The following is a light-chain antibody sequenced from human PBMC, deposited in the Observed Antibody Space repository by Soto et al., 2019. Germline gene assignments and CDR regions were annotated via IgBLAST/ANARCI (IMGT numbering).Light chain of an antibody. CDR1: RSLSSDY. Sequence: LLLSVDTVSLSPGERATLSCRASRSLSSDYLAWYQQKPGQAPRLLFYHASRRATGTPDRFSVSGSGTDFTLTISRLEPEDFAVYYCHQYDSSPSTSGQGTNVDNK. CDR3: HQYDSSPST. CDR2: HAS. J-gene: IGKJ1*01. V-gene: IGKV3-20*01.